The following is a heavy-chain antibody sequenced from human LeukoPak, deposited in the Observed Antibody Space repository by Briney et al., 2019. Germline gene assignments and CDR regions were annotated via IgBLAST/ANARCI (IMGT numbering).Heavy chain of an antibody. J-gene: IGHJ6*02. CDR1: GFTFSSYT. V-gene: IGHV3-21*06. Sequence: GGSLRLSCAASGFTFSSYTMIWVRQAPGKGLEWVSSISGSSSYMYYADSVKGRFTISRDNAKNSLYLQMNSLRAEDTAVYYCARDRDVPAIGMDVWGQGTTVTVSS. CDR2: ISGSSSYM. CDR3: ARDRDVPAIGMDV.